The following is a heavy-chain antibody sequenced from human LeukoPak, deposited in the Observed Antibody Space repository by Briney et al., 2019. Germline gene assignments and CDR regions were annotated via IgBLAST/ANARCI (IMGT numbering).Heavy chain of an antibody. CDR3: VGDTPPGGDFYLDY. CDR1: GFSFSTYG. CDR2: IWNAGTNT. V-gene: IGHV3-33*01. Sequence: PGGSLRLSCAASGFSFSTYGMHWVRQAPGKGLEWVALIWNAGTNTYYADSVKGRFTISRDNSKNTLYLQMNSLRAEDTAVYYCVGDTPPGGDFYLDYWGQGTLVMVSS. D-gene: IGHD3-16*01. J-gene: IGHJ4*02.